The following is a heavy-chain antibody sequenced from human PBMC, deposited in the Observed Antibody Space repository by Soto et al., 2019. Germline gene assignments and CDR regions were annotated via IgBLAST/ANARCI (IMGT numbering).Heavy chain of an antibody. Sequence: GESLRLSCAASGFTFDDYAMHWVRQAPGKGLEWVSLISWDGGSTYYADSVKGRFTISRDNSKNSLYLQMNSLRAEDTALYYCAKDIAEYSSGWYLPAFDYWGQGTLVTVSS. CDR2: ISWDGGST. CDR1: GFTFDDYA. CDR3: AKDIAEYSSGWYLPAFDY. D-gene: IGHD6-19*01. V-gene: IGHV3-43D*03. J-gene: IGHJ4*02.